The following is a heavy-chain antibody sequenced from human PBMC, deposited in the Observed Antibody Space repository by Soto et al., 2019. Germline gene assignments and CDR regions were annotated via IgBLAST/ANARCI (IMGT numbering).Heavy chain of an antibody. D-gene: IGHD1-26*01. CDR3: ARDGAGIVGATGLAY. CDR1: GGTFSSYA. J-gene: IGHJ4*02. Sequence: QVQLVQSGAEVKKPGSSVKVSCKASGGTFSSYAISWLRQAPGQGLEWMGGIIPIFGTANYAQKFQGRVTITADESTSTAYMELSSLRSEDTAVYYCARDGAGIVGATGLAYWGQGTLVTVSS. CDR2: IIPIFGTA. V-gene: IGHV1-69*01.